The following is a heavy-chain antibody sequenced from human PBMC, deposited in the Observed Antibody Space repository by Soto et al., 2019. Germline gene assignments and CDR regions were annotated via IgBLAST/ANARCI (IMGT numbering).Heavy chain of an antibody. CDR2: INSDGSST. Sequence: EVQLVESGGGLVQPGGSLRLSCAASGFTFSSYWMHWVRQAPGKGLVWVSRINSDGSSTSYVDSVKGRFTISRDNAKNTLYLQMNSLRAEDTAVYYCAGYNWNADAFDIWGQGTMVTVSS. J-gene: IGHJ3*02. V-gene: IGHV3-74*01. D-gene: IGHD1-20*01. CDR3: AGYNWNADAFDI. CDR1: GFTFSSYW.